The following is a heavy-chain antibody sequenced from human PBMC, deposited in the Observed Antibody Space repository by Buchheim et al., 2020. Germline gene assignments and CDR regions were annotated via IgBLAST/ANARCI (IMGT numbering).Heavy chain of an antibody. J-gene: IGHJ4*02. D-gene: IGHD6-13*01. CDR2: IYYSGSP. V-gene: IGHV4-31*03. CDR3: ARGITGGQQLVPYYFDY. Sequence: QVQLQESGPGLVKPSQTLSLTCTVSGGSISSGGYYWRWIRQHPGKGLEWIGYIYYSGSPYYNPSLKSRVTISVDTSKNQFSLKLSSVTAADTAVYYCARGITGGQQLVPYYFDYWGQGTL. CDR1: GGSISSGGYY.